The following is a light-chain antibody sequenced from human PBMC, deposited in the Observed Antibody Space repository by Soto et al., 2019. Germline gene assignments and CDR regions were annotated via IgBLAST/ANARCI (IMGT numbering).Light chain of an antibody. CDR1: QTIRTF. J-gene: IGKJ4*01. Sequence: DIQMTQSQSSLSASVGDRVTITCRSSQTIRTFLHWFQQKPGKAPKLLIYDASSLHSVVPSRFSGSGSGTDFTLTISSLQPEEFGTYYCQQTYSTFVSFGGGTKVEMK. CDR2: DAS. CDR3: QQTYSTFVS. V-gene: IGKV1-39*01.